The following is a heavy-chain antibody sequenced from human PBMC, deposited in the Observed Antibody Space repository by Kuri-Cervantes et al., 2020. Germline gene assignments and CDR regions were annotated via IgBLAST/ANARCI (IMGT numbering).Heavy chain of an antibody. CDR2: ISGSGGST. Sequence: GESLKISCAASGFTFSSYAMSWVRQVPGKGLECVSTISGSGGSTFYADSVKGRFTISRDNSKNTLYLQMNSLKTEDTAVYYCARGRIRGRLGDYIWGSYPEYFDYWGQGTLVTVSS. V-gene: IGHV3-23*01. J-gene: IGHJ4*02. D-gene: IGHD3-16*02. CDR1: GFTFSSYA. CDR3: ARGRIRGRLGDYIWGSYPEYFDY.